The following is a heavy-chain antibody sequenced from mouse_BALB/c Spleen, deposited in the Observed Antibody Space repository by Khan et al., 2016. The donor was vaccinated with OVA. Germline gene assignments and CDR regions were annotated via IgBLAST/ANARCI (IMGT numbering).Heavy chain of an antibody. V-gene: IGHV14-1*02. D-gene: IGHD6-1*01. Sequence: EVQLQESGTELVRPGALVRLSCTASGFNIKDYYIHWVKQRPDQGLEWIGWIDPENGNTIYDPKFQGKASITADTSSNTAYLPLSSLTSEDTAVYYCPRSSLLSCDYWGKGTTLTVSS. CDR3: PRSSLLSCDY. CDR2: IDPENGNT. J-gene: IGHJ2*01. CDR1: GFNIKDYY.